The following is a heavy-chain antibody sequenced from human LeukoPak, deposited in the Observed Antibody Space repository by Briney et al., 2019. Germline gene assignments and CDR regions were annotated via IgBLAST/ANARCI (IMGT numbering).Heavy chain of an antibody. V-gene: IGHV4-39*07. CDR3: ARVRGDYVSSVWFDP. Sequence: SETLSLTCTVSGVSIISSNSYWGWIRQPPGKGLEWIGSIYYSGSTYYNPSLKSRVTISVDTSKNQFSLKLSSVTAADTAVYYCARVRGDYVSSVWFDPWGQGTLVTVSS. CDR2: IYYSGST. J-gene: IGHJ5*02. CDR1: GVSIISSNSY. D-gene: IGHD4-17*01.